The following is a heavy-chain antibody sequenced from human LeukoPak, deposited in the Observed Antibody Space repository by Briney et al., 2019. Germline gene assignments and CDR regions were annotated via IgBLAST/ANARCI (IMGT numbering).Heavy chain of an antibody. D-gene: IGHD1-26*01. V-gene: IGHV4-61*01. CDR3: ARDLRSSMDV. CDR2: IYYSDST. Sequence: PSETLSLTCTVSGGSISSSSYYWSWIRQPPGKGLECIGYIYYSDSTNYNPSLKSRVTISVDTSKNQFSLKLSSVTAADTAVYYCARDLRSSMDVWGKGTTVTISS. J-gene: IGHJ6*03. CDR1: GGSISSSSYY.